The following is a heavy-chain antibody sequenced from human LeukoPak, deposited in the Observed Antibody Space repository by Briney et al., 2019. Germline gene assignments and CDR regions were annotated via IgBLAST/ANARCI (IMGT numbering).Heavy chain of an antibody. Sequence: GGSLRLSCAASGFTFSSYSMSWVRQAPGKGLEWVSSISSSSSYIYYADSVKGRFTISRDNAKNSPYLQMNSLRAEDTALYYCARHPYCSSTSCFDWFDPWGQGTLVTVSS. V-gene: IGHV3-21*04. CDR1: GFTFSSYS. CDR3: ARHPYCSSTSCFDWFDP. CDR2: ISSSSSYI. D-gene: IGHD2-2*01. J-gene: IGHJ5*02.